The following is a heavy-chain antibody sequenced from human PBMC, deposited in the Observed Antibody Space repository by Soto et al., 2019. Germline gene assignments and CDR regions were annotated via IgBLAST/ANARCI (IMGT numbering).Heavy chain of an antibody. J-gene: IGHJ6*02. V-gene: IGHV1-46*01. D-gene: IGHD3-3*01. Sequence: ASGKVSCKASGYTFRYNMYCVRQAPGQGLEWMGIINPSGGSPSYAQKFQGRVTMTRDTSTSTVYMELSSLRSEDTAVYYCARGDFGVVKGMDVWGQGTTVNVSS. CDR1: GYTFRYN. CDR3: ARGDFGVVKGMDV. CDR2: INPSGGSP.